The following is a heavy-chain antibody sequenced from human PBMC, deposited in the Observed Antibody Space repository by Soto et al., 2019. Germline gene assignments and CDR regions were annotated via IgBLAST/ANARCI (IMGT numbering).Heavy chain of an antibody. Sequence: PGGSLRLSCAASGFTFSSYEMNWVRQDTGKGLEWVSYISSGGTTIYYADSVKGRFTISRDNAKNSLDLQMTSLRADDTAIYYCARALDFWSGYLSDWGQGTLVTVSS. CDR3: ARALDFWSGYLSD. D-gene: IGHD3-3*01. CDR2: ISSGGTTI. CDR1: GFTFSSYE. V-gene: IGHV3-48*03. J-gene: IGHJ4*02.